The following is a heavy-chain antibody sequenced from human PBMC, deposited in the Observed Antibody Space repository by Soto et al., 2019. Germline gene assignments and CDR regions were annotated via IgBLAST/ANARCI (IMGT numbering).Heavy chain of an antibody. CDR3: ARPGEQWLVRETWFDP. D-gene: IGHD6-19*01. Sequence: SETLSLTCTVSGGSISSSSYYWGWIRQPPGKGLEWIGSIYYSGSTYYNPSLKSRVTISVDTSKNQFSLKLSSVTAADTAVYYCARPGEQWLVRETWFDPWGQGTLVTVSS. CDR1: GGSISSSSYY. CDR2: IYYSGST. J-gene: IGHJ5*02. V-gene: IGHV4-39*01.